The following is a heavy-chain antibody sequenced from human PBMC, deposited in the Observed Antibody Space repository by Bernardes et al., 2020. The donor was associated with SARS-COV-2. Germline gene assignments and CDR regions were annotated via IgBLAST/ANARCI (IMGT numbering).Heavy chain of an antibody. V-gene: IGHV3-30*04. Sequence: SLRLSCAASGFTFSSYAMHWVRQAPGTGLEWVAVISADGRNTNYADSVKGRFTISRDNSKNTLYLQMKSLSAEDTAVYYCARDSLPVVYTISSYFDQWGQGTLVTVS. CDR3: ARDSLPVVYTISSYFDQ. D-gene: IGHD2-8*02. CDR1: GFTFSSYA. CDR2: ISADGRNT. J-gene: IGHJ4*02.